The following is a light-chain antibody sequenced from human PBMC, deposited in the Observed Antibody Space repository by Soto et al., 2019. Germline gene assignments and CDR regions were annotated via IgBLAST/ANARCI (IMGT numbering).Light chain of an antibody. V-gene: IGLV1-36*01. CDR2: YDD. Sequence: QSVLTQPPSVSGAPRQRVTISCSGSSSNIGNKPVNWYQQLPGQAPKLLIYYDDLRPSGVSDRFSGSKSATSASLTISGLQSEDEAHYYCATWDASLNTELFGGGTKVTVL. J-gene: IGLJ2*01. CDR1: SSNIGNKP. CDR3: ATWDASLNTEL.